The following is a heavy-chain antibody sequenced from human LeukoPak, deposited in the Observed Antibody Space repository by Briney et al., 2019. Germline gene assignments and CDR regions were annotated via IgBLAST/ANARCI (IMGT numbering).Heavy chain of an antibody. CDR3: ARRDGYNTPADY. V-gene: IGHV5-51*01. J-gene: IGHJ4*02. CDR2: IYPGDSDT. CDR1: GYSFTSYW. Sequence: GESLNISWKGSGYSFTSYWIGLVRQTPGKGLGWVGIIYPGDSDTRYSPSFQGQVTISADKSISTAYLQWSSLKASDTAMYYCARRDGYNTPADYWGQGTLVTVSS. D-gene: IGHD5-24*01.